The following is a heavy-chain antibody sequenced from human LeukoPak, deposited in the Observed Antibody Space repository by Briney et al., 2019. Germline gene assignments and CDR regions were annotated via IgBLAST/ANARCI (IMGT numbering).Heavy chain of an antibody. J-gene: IGHJ4*02. CDR1: GYTFTGYY. CDR3: ARDFDYYDSPTTDY. Sequence: GASVKVSCKASGYTFTGYYMHWVRQAPGQGLEWMGRINPNSGGTNCAQKFQGRVTMTRDTSISTAYMELSRLRSDDTAVYYCARDFDYYDSPTTDYWGQGTLVTVSS. V-gene: IGHV1-2*06. D-gene: IGHD3-22*01. CDR2: INPNSGGT.